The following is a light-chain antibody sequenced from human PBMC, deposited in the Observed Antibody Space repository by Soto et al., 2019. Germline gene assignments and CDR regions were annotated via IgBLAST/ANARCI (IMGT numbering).Light chain of an antibody. CDR3: AAWDDSLNGVV. Sequence: QSVLTQPPSASGTPGQRVTISCSGSSSNIGSNTVDWYQQLPGTAPKLLIYNNNRRPSGVPDRVSGSKSGTSASLAISGLQSEDEADYYCAAWDDSLNGVVFGGGTKVTVL. CDR1: SSNIGSNT. CDR2: NNN. J-gene: IGLJ2*01. V-gene: IGLV1-44*01.